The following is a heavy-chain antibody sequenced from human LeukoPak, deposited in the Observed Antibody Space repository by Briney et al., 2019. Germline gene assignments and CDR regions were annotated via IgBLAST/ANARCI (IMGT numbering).Heavy chain of an antibody. CDR3: AKGALGYCGGDCPQNGMDV. CDR1: GLTFDDYA. V-gene: IGHV3-9*01. CDR2: ISWNSGSI. D-gene: IGHD2-21*02. J-gene: IGHJ6*02. Sequence: GRSLRLSCAASGLTFDDYAMHWVRQAPGKGLEWVSGISWNSGSIGYADSVKGRFTISRDNAKNSLYLQMNSLRAEDTALYYCAKGALGYCGGDCPQNGMDVWGQGTTVTVSS.